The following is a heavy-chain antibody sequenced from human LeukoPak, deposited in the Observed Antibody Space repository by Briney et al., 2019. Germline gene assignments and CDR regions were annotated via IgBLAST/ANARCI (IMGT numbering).Heavy chain of an antibody. Sequence: HGESLKISCKGSGYTFTTYWIGWVRQMPGKGLEWMGSIYPDDSDTRYSSSFQGQVTISADKSITTAYLRWSSLKASDTAMYYCARDDGVNFDYWGPGTLVTVSS. J-gene: IGHJ4*02. V-gene: IGHV5-51*01. CDR1: GYTFTTYW. CDR3: ARDDGVNFDY. CDR2: IYPDDSDT. D-gene: IGHD1-1*01.